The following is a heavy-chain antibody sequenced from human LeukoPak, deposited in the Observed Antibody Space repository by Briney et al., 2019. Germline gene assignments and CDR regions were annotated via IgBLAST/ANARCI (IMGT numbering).Heavy chain of an antibody. CDR1: GDSVSSNSAA. CDR3: ARGGSSIAARRLNFDY. D-gene: IGHD6-6*01. Sequence: SQTLSLTCAISGDSVSSNSAAWNWIRQSPSRGLEWLGMTDYRSKWYNDYAVSVKSRITINPDTSKNQFSLQLNSVTPEDTAVYYCARGGSSIAARRLNFDYWGQGTLVTVSS. V-gene: IGHV6-1*01. J-gene: IGHJ4*02. CDR2: TDYRSKWYN.